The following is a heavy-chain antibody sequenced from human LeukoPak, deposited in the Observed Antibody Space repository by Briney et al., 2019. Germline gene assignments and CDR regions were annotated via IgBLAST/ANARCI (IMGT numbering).Heavy chain of an antibody. Sequence: SETLSLTCAVSGGSISSSNWWTWVRQSPGKGLEWIGEINHSGSTNYNPSLKSRVIISVYTSKNQFSLKLSSVTAADTAVYYCARTTTGYYYMDVWGKGITVTVSS. CDR3: ARTTTGYYYMDV. CDR1: GGSISSSNW. J-gene: IGHJ6*03. V-gene: IGHV4-4*02. CDR2: INHSGST. D-gene: IGHD4-17*01.